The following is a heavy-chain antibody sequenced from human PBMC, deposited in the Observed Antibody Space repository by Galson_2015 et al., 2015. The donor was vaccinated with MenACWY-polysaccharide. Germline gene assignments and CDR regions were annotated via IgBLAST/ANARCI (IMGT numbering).Heavy chain of an antibody. J-gene: IGHJ4*02. CDR1: GFTFSSYG. CDR2: ISYNGNDK. V-gene: IGHV3-30*18. Sequence: SLRLSCAVSGFTFSSYGMHWVRQAPGKGLEWVAVISYNGNDKYYVESVKGRFTISRDNSKNTVYLQMNSLRVEDTAVYYCAKDRDVWGSVYYFDYWGQGTLVAVSS. CDR3: AKDRDVWGSVYYFDY. D-gene: IGHD3-16*01.